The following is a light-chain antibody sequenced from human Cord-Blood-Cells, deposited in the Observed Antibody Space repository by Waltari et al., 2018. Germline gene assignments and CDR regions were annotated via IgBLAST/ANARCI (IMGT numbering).Light chain of an antibody. V-gene: IGLV2-23*01. CDR3: CSCAGSSDV. Sequence: QSALTPPASVSGSPGPSITISCTGTSSDVGSYNLVSWYHQHPGIVPDLRIYEACTRPSGISDRFSGSKSGNTASLTISGIQAVDEADYYCCSCAGSSDVFGGGTKLTVL. CDR1: SSDVGSYNL. CDR2: EAC. J-gene: IGLJ3*02.